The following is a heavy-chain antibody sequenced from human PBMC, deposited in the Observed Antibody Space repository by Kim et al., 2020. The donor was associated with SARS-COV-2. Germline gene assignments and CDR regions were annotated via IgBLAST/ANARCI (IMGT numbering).Heavy chain of an antibody. CDR3: TTGYYYGSGRAEY. CDR1: GFTFSNAW. Sequence: GGSLRLSCAASGFTFSNAWMSWVRQAPGKGLEWVGRIKSKTDGGTTDYAAPVKGRFTISRDDSKNTLYLQMNSLKTEDTAVYYCTTGYYYGSGRAEYWGQGTLVTVSS. CDR2: IKSKTDGGTT. V-gene: IGHV3-15*01. D-gene: IGHD3-10*01. J-gene: IGHJ4*02.